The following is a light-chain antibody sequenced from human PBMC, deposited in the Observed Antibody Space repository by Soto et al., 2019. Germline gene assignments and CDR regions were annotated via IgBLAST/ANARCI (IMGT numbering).Light chain of an antibody. CDR3: QQYNNWPPYRT. J-gene: IGKJ1*01. CDR2: GAS. V-gene: IGKV3-15*01. Sequence: EIVMTQSPATLSVSPGERATLSCTASQSVGSNLAWYQQKRGQTPRLLIYGASTRSTGMPTRCSGSGSGTEFALTISNPQSEDFASYYCQQYNNWPPYRTFGQGTKVEIK. CDR1: QSVGSN.